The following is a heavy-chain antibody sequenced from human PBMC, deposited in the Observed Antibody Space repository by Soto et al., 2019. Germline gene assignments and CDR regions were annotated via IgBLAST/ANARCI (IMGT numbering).Heavy chain of an antibody. D-gene: IGHD4-17*01. V-gene: IGHV1-69*01. CDR2: IIPIFGTA. CDR3: ARPVYGSNSDGYLDL. CDR1: GGTFSSYA. J-gene: IGHJ2*01. Sequence: QVQLVQSGAEVKKPGSSVKVSCKASGGTFSSYAISWVRQAPGQGLQRMGGIIPIFGTANYAQKFQGRVTITADESTSIAYMELSSLRSEDTAVYYCARPVYGSNSDGYLDLWGRGTLVTVSS.